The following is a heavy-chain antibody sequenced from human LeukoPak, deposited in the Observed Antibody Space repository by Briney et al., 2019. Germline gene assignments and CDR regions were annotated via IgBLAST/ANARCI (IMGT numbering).Heavy chain of an antibody. D-gene: IGHD2-21*02. V-gene: IGHV1-69*13. CDR1: GGTFSNYA. CDR2: IIPIFGTP. CDR3: ARAYMTATRHFDS. J-gene: IGHJ4*02. Sequence: RRASVKVSCKASGGTFSNYAISWVRQAPGQGLEWMGGIIPIFGTPHYAQKFQDRVTITADASTSTAYMELSSLRSEDTAVYYCARAYMTATRHFDSWGQGTLVTVSS.